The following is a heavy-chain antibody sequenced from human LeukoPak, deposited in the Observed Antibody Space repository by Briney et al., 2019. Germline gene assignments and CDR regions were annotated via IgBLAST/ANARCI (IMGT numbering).Heavy chain of an antibody. CDR1: GGSISSGGYY. CDR3: ARVRDGSGSYCDY. V-gene: IGHV4-31*03. Sequence: ASETLSLTCTVSGGSISSGGYYWSWIRQHPGKGLEWIGYIYYSGSTYYNPSLKSRVTISVDTSKNQFSLKLSSVTAADTAVYYCARVRDGSGSYCDYWGQGTLVTVSS. D-gene: IGHD3-10*01. J-gene: IGHJ4*02. CDR2: IYYSGST.